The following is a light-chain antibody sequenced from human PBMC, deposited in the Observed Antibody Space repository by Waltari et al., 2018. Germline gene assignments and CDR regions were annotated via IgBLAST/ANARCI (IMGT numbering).Light chain of an antibody. V-gene: IGKV4-1*01. CDR1: QSVLYSSNNKNY. J-gene: IGKJ2*01. Sequence: DIVMTQSTDSLAVSLGERATINCQSSQSVLYSSNNKNYLAWYQQKPGQPPKLLIYWASTRESGVPDRFSGSGSGTDFTLTISSLQAEDVAVYYCQQYYSTPYTFGQGTKLEIK. CDR3: QQYYSTPYT. CDR2: WAS.